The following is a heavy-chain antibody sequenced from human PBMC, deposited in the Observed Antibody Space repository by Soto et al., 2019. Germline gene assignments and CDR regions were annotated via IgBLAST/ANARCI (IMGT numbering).Heavy chain of an antibody. V-gene: IGHV4-39*01. Sequence: QLQLQESGPGLVKPSETLSLTCTVSGGSISSSSYYWGWIRQPPGKGLEWIGRIYYSGSTYYNPSLKSRVTISVDPSKSQFSRKLSSVTAADTAVYYCARRGSSSWYGYWGQGTLVTVSS. CDR1: GGSISSSSYY. D-gene: IGHD6-13*01. CDR2: IYYSGST. CDR3: ARRGSSSWYGY. J-gene: IGHJ4*02.